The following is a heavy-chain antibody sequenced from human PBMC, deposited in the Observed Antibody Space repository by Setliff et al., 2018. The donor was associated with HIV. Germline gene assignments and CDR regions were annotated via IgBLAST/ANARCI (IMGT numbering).Heavy chain of an antibody. Sequence: PGGSLRLSCVGSGFTFNGYAMNWIRQPPGKGLEWVSGINWNGYKTGYVDSVKDRFTISRDNAKNSLYLQMNSLRAEDTALYYCARLDCTSTSCYPAGISYWGQGILVTVSS. V-gene: IGHV3-20*04. CDR2: INWNGYKT. D-gene: IGHD2-2*01. CDR1: GFTFNGYA. J-gene: IGHJ4*02. CDR3: ARLDCTSTSCYPAGISY.